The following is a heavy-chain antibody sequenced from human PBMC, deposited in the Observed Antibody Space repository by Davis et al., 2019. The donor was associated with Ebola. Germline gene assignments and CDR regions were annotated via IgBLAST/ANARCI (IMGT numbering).Heavy chain of an antibody. CDR3: ARVVYTGGPIYFFYYMDV. CDR2: INHRGST. D-gene: IGHD5/OR15-5a*01. V-gene: IGHV4-34*01. Sequence: PSETLSLTCAVYGGSFSAYYWSWIRQPPGKGLEWIGEINHRGSTNYNPSLKSRVTISVDTSKSQFSLKLSSVTAADTAVYYCARVVYTGGPIYFFYYMDVWAKGTTVTVSS. J-gene: IGHJ6*03. CDR1: GGSFSAYY.